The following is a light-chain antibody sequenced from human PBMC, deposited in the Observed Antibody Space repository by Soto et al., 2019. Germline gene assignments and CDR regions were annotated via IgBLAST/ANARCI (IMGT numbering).Light chain of an antibody. CDR3: QQRKT. CDR2: EAS. J-gene: IGKJ4*01. V-gene: IGKV3-11*01. Sequence: DIVLTQSPATLSLSPGGRATLSCRASQSVSNYLVWYQQKPGQAPRLLIYEASNRATGIPARFSGSGSGTDFTLTISSLEPEDFAVYYCQQRKTFGGGTQVEIK. CDR1: QSVSNY.